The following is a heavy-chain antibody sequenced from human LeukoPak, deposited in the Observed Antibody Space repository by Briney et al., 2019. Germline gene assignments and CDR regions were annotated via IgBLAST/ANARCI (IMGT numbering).Heavy chain of an antibody. CDR3: ARQRSPCSGGACYFDY. V-gene: IGHV4-39*01. Sequence: SETLSLTCTVSGGSLSSTNNYWGWIRQPPGEGLEWIGSLSYNGGTYYNPSLESRVTISVDTSKNQYSLKLISVTAADAALYYCARQRSPCSGGACYFDYWGQGTLVTVSS. J-gene: IGHJ4*02. D-gene: IGHD2-15*01. CDR1: GGSLSSTNNY. CDR2: LSYNGGT.